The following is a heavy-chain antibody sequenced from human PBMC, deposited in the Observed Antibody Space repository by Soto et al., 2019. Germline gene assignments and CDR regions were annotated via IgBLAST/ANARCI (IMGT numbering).Heavy chain of an antibody. J-gene: IGHJ4*02. Sequence: SVKVSCTASGLTFTSSAVQWVRQARGQRLEWIGWIVVGSGNTNYAQKFQERVTITRDMSTSTAYMELSSLRSEDTAVYYCAADSAVSSGWTYYFDYWGQGTLVTVSS. D-gene: IGHD6-19*01. CDR1: GLTFTSSA. CDR3: AADSAVSSGWTYYFDY. V-gene: IGHV1-58*01. CDR2: IVVGSGNT.